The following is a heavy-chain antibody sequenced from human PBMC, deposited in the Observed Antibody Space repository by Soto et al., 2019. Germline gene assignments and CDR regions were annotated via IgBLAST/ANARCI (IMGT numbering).Heavy chain of an antibody. CDR3: ARDLVVVVPAATNYYYYYYGMDV. V-gene: IGHV3-30-3*01. J-gene: IGHJ6*02. CDR2: ISYDGSNK. Sequence: PWGSLRLSCAASGFTFSSYAMHWVRQAPGKGLEWVAVISYDGSNKYYADSVKGRFTISRDNSKNTLYLQMNSLRAEDTAVYYCARDLVVVVPAATNYYYYYYGMDVWGQGTTVTVSS. CDR1: GFTFSSYA. D-gene: IGHD2-2*01.